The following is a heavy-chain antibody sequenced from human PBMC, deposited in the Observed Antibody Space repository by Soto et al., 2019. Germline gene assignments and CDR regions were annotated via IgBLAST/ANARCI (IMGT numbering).Heavy chain of an antibody. Sequence: ETLSLTCTVSGGSISSSSYYWGWIRQPPGKGLEWIGSIYYSGSTYYNPSLKSRVTISVDTSKNQFSLKLSSVTVADTAVYYCASPKIAFYNWFDPWGQGTLVTVSS. CDR2: IYYSGST. D-gene: IGHD3-3*02. J-gene: IGHJ5*02. CDR1: GGSISSSSYY. CDR3: ASPKIAFYNWFDP. V-gene: IGHV4-39*01.